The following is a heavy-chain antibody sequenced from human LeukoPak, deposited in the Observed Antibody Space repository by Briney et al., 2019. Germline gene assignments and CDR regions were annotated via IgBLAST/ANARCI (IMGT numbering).Heavy chain of an antibody. Sequence: SQTLSLTCAISGDSVSRNTAAWNWVRQSPSRGLEWLGRTYYRSKWYHDYASSVRSRVAINPDTSKNLFSLQLNSVTPEDTAVYYCARDPGYYYAMDVWGQGTTVTVSS. D-gene: IGHD2-15*01. CDR3: ARDPGYYYAMDV. CDR1: GDSVSRNTAA. J-gene: IGHJ6*02. CDR2: TYYRSKWYH. V-gene: IGHV6-1*01.